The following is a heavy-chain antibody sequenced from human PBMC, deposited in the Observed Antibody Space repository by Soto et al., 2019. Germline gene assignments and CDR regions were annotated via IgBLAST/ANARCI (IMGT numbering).Heavy chain of an antibody. CDR3: AKDLYSSSWGYFQH. CDR2: ISGSGSST. Sequence: RLSCAASGFTFSSYAMSWVRQAPGKGLEWVSAISGSGSSTYYADSVKGRFTISRDNSKNTLYLQMNSLSAEDTAVYYCAKDLYSSSWGYFQHWGQGTLVTVSS. J-gene: IGHJ1*01. CDR1: GFTFSSYA. V-gene: IGHV3-23*01. D-gene: IGHD6-13*01.